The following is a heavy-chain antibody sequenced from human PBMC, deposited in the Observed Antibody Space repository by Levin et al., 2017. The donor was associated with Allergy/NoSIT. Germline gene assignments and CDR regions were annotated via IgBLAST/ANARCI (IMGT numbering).Heavy chain of an antibody. D-gene: IGHD6-19*01. V-gene: IGHV3-74*01. J-gene: IGHJ4*02. Sequence: GGSLRLSCAASGFTFSSYWMHWVRQAPGKGLVWVSRINSDGSSTSYADSVKGRFTISRDNAKNTLYLQMNSLRADDTAVYYCAREVVSVAGINYWGQGTLVTVSS. CDR2: INSDGSST. CDR3: AREVVSVAGINY. CDR1: GFTFSSYW.